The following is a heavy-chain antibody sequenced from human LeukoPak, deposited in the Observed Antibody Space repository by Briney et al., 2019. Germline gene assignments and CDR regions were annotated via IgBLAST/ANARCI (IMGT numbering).Heavy chain of an antibody. J-gene: IGHJ1*01. CDR1: GYIFTGYY. V-gene: IGHV1-2*02. CDR3: ASTPGTNWDQYFQH. D-gene: IGHD2-8*01. CDR2: INPNSGDT. Sequence: ASVKVSCKASGYIFTGYYMHWVRQAPGQGLEWMGWINPNSGDTNYAQKFQGRVTMTRDTSISTAYMELSRLRSDDTAVYYCASTPGTNWDQYFQHWGQGTLVTVSS.